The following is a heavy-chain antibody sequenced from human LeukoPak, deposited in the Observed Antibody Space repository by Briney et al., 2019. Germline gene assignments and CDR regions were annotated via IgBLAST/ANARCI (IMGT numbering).Heavy chain of an antibody. CDR3: AGGPTNSASDY. V-gene: IGHV3-21*01. CDR2: ISSSSTYI. Sequence: PGGSLRLSCAASGFTFSTYSMTWVRQAPGKGLEWVSSISSSSTYIYYADSVKGRFTISRDNAKNSLFLQMKSLRAEDTAVYYSAGGPTNSASDYWGQGTLVTVSS. D-gene: IGHD4-23*01. J-gene: IGHJ4*02. CDR1: GFTFSTYS.